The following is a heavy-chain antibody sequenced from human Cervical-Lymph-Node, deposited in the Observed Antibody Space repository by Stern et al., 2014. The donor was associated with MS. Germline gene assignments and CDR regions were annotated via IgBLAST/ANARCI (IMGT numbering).Heavy chain of an antibody. CDR2: IYPDDSDT. J-gene: IGHJ6*02. Sequence: EVQLLESGAEVKKPGESLTISCKGFGYSFNIYWIAWVRQRPGKGLEGMGIIYPDDSDTGYSPSFQGQVTFSVDKSISTAYLQWSSLKPSDTATYFCARRGMDVWGQGTSVTVSS. CDR1: GYSFNIYW. CDR3: ARRGMDV. V-gene: IGHV5-51*01.